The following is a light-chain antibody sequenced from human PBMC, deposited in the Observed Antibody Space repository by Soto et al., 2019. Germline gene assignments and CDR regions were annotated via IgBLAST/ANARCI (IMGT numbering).Light chain of an antibody. Sequence: DIQMTQSPSSLSASVGDRVTITCRASQGINTYLAWYQQKPGKVPKLLIYAASTLQSGVPSRFSGSGSGTDFTLTISRLEPEDFAVYYCQQYGSSPLTFGGGTKVDI. V-gene: IGKV1-27*01. J-gene: IGKJ4*01. CDR1: QGINTY. CDR2: AAS. CDR3: QQYGSSPLT.